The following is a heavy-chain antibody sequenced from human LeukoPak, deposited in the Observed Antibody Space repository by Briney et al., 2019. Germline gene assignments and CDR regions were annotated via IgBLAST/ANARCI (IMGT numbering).Heavy chain of an antibody. V-gene: IGHV1-46*01. D-gene: IGHD3-22*01. J-gene: IGHJ5*02. CDR2: INPSGGST. CDR3: ARENLPRYYYDSSGSYNWFDP. Sequence: ASVKVSCKASGYTFTNYYMHWVRQAPGQGLEWMGIINPSGGSTSYAQKFQGRGTMTRDTSTSTVYMELSSLRSEDTAVYYCARENLPRYYYDSSGSYNWFDPWGQGTLVTVSS. CDR1: GYTFTNYY.